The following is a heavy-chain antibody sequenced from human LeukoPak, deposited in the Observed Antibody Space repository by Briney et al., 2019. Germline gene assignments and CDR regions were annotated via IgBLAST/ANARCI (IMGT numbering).Heavy chain of an antibody. V-gene: IGHV3-48*03. CDR2: ISSSGNTI. Sequence: PGGSLRLSCAASGFTFSNYEMNWVRQAPGKGLEWVSYISSSGNTIFYAGSVKGRFTISRDNTKNSLYLQMNSLRAEDTAVYYCATTAMATADYWGQGALVTVSS. J-gene: IGHJ4*02. CDR3: ATTAMATADY. CDR1: GFTFSNYE. D-gene: IGHD5-24*01.